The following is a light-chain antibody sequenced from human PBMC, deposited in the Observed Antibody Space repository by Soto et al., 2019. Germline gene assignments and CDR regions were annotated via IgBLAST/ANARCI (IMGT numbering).Light chain of an antibody. CDR3: CSYTGRITYV. CDR1: SSDVGGYNH. V-gene: IGLV2-14*01. Sequence: QSALTQPASVSGSPGQSITISCTGTSSDVGGYNHVSWYQQHPGKAPKLMIYEVSNRPSGVSSRFSASKSGNTASLTISGLQAEDEADYYCCSYTGRITYVFGTGTQLPVL. CDR2: EVS. J-gene: IGLJ1*01.